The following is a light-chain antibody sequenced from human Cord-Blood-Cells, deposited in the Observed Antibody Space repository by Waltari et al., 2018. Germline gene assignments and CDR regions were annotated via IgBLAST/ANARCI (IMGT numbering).Light chain of an antibody. J-gene: IGLJ2*01. CDR1: SSDVGGYNY. V-gene: IGLV2-11*01. CDR2: DVC. CDR3: CSYAGSYTLV. Sequence: SALTQPRSVSRSPGQSVTLPCTGTSSDVGGYNYFSWYQQHPGKAPKLMIYDVCKRPSGVPDRFSGSKSGNTASLTISGLQAEDEADYYCCSYAGSYTLVFGGGTKLTVL.